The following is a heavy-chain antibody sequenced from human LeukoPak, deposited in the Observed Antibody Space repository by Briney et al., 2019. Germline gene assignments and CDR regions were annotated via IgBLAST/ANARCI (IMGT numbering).Heavy chain of an antibody. J-gene: IGHJ4*02. CDR1: GYTFTSYY. CDR3: ARGNSSRPLDY. CDR2: INPSGGST. Sequence: GASVTVSCTASGYTFTSYYMHWVRQAPGQGLEWMGIINPSGGSTSYAQKFQGRVTMTRDTSTSTVYMELSSLRSEDTAVYYCARGNSSRPLDYWGQGTLVTVSS. V-gene: IGHV1-46*01. D-gene: IGHD6-6*01.